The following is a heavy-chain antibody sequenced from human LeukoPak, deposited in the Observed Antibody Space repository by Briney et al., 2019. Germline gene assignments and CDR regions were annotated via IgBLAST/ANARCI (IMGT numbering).Heavy chain of an antibody. CDR3: ARDLSAAFDF. V-gene: IGHV3-33*01. J-gene: IGHJ4*02. CDR2: LVYDARS. Sequence: PGGSLRLSCAASGFPFSSYGMHRVRQAPGEGLEWVARLVYDARSDYANSVKGRFSISRDDSKNTLFLDMSNLRVEDAALYYCARDLSAAFDFWGQGVLVTVSS. D-gene: IGHD6-19*01. CDR1: GFPFSSYG.